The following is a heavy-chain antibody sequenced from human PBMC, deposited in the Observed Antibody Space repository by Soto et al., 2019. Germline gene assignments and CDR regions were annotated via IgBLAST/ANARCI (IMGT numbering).Heavy chain of an antibody. CDR3: ARDRGGNYASNWFDA. V-gene: IGHV1-46*01. D-gene: IGHD1-26*01. CDR1: GYTLTRNY. Sequence: GASVKVSCKASGYTLTRNYMQWVRQAPGQGLEWMGIINPNGGRAIVAQKFVDRVNMTTDTSTSTVYLEVSGLRSEDSGVYYCARDRGGNYASNWFDAWGQGTLVTVSS. CDR2: INPNGGRA. J-gene: IGHJ5*02.